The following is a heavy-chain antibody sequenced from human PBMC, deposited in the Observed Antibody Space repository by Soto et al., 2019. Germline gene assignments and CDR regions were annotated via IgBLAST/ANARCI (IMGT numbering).Heavy chain of an antibody. CDR1: GFTFSSYA. Sequence: QVQLVESGGGVVQPGRSLRLSCAASGFTFSSYAMHWVRQAPGKGLEWVAVISYDGSNKYYADSVKGRFTISRDNSKNTPYLQMNSLRAEDTAVYYCARAEQWTFDYWGQGTLVTVSS. CDR3: ARAEQWTFDY. CDR2: ISYDGSNK. D-gene: IGHD6-19*01. V-gene: IGHV3-30-3*01. J-gene: IGHJ4*02.